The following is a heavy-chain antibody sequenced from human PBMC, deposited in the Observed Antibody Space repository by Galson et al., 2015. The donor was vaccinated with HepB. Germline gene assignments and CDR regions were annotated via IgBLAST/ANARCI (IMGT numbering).Heavy chain of an antibody. V-gene: IGHV7-4-1*02. CDR3: ARTPQYGSGSYYNVWFDS. CDR2: VNTNTGNP. CDR1: GYTFTNYA. Sequence: SVKVSCKASGYTFTNYAINWVRQAPGQGPEWMGWVNTNTGNPTYAQAFTGRFVFSLDTSVSTAYLQISSLKAEDSAVYYCARTPQYGSGSYYNVWFDSWGQGTLVTVSS. D-gene: IGHD3-10*01. J-gene: IGHJ5*01.